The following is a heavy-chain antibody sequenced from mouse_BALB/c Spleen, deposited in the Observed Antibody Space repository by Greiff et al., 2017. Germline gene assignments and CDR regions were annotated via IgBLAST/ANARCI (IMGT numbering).Heavy chain of an antibody. Sequence: EVQLQQSGPGLVKPSQSLSLTCTVTGYSITSDYAWNWIRQFPGNKLEWMGYISYSGSTSYNPSLKSRISITRDTSKNQFFLQLNSVTTEDTATYYCARWPATAFDYWGQGTTLTVSS. V-gene: IGHV3-2*02. D-gene: IGHD1-2*01. CDR2: ISYSGST. CDR1: GYSITSDYA. J-gene: IGHJ2*01. CDR3: ARWPATAFDY.